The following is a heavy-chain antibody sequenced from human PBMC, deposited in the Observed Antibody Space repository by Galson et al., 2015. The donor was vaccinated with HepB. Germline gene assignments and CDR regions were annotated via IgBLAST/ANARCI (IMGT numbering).Heavy chain of an antibody. CDR2: ISYDGSNK. D-gene: IGHD2-15*01. V-gene: IGHV3-30-3*02. CDR1: GYTFTSYA. CDR3: AKVGRTPLDY. Sequence: SCKASGYTFTSYAMHWVRQAPGKGLEWVAVISYDGSNKYYADSVKGRFTISRDNSKNTLYLQMNSLRAEDTAVYYCAKVGRTPLDYWGQGTLVTVSS. J-gene: IGHJ4*02.